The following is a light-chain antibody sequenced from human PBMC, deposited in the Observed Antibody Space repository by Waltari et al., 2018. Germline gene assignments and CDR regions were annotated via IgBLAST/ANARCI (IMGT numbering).Light chain of an antibody. Sequence: DIVMTQSPDALAVSLGERVTINCKSSQSGFYSSNNKNYLAWYQQRPGQSPKPLLYCVSARASGVPDRFSGSGSVTDFTLTISSLHAEDVAVYYCTQYSGFPRTFGQGTKVEI. CDR3: TQYSGFPRT. J-gene: IGKJ2*01. V-gene: IGKV4-1*01. CDR2: CVS. CDR1: QSGFYSSNNKNY.